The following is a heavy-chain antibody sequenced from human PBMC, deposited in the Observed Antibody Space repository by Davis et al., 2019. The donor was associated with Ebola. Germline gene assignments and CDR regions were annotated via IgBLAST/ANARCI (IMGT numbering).Heavy chain of an antibody. CDR2: IIPIFGTA. J-gene: IGHJ5*02. CDR1: GGTFSSYA. CDR3: ARGGWRYCSGGSCYPFAWFDP. Sequence: SVKVSCKASGGTFSSYAISWVRQAPGQGLEWMGGIIPIFGTANYAQKFQGRVTITADESTSTAYMELSSLRSEDTAVYYCARGGWRYCSGGSCYPFAWFDPWGQGTLVTVSS. V-gene: IGHV1-69*13. D-gene: IGHD2-15*01.